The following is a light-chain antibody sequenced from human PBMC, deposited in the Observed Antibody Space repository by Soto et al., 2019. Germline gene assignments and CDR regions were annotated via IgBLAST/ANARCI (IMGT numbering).Light chain of an antibody. J-gene: IGKJ1*01. Sequence: DIQMTQSPSTLSASVGDRVTITCRASQSISNWLAWYQQKPGKAPKLLIYKASSLQSEVPSRFSGSGSGTDFTLTISSLQPDDFATYYCQQYSTYWTFGQGTEVDIK. CDR1: QSISNW. V-gene: IGKV1-5*03. CDR2: KAS. CDR3: QQYSTYWT.